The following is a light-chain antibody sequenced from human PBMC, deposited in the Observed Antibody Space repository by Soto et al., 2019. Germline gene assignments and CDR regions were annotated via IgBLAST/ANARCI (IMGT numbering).Light chain of an antibody. CDR3: QQRSNWPPET. CDR1: QSVSSY. CDR2: DAS. V-gene: IGKV3-11*01. Sequence: ELVLTQSPATLSLSPGERATLSCRASQSVSSYLAWYQQKPGQAPRLLIYDASNRATGIPARFSGSGSGTDFTLTISSLEPEDFAVYYCQQRSNWPPETFGQGTKVDIK. J-gene: IGKJ1*01.